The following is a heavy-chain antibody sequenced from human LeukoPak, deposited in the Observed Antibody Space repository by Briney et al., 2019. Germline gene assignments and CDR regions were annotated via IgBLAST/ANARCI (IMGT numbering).Heavy chain of an antibody. CDR2: KYYSGST. CDR1: GVSINTCCYY. J-gene: IGHJ4*02. D-gene: IGHD5-18*01. CDR3: ARGRSYGFDFDC. Sequence: SETLSLTCAVSGVSINTCCYYWTWLRQPPGKGLEWIGYKYYSGSTRYNSALRSLLTISLDSSKNQFSLRLTSVTAADTAVYYCARGRSYGFDFDCWGPGTLVIVSS. V-gene: IGHV4-61*01.